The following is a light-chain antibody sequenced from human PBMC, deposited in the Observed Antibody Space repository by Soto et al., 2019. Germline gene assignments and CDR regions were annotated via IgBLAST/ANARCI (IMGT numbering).Light chain of an antibody. Sequence: QSALTQPPSLSGTPGQRVTIFCYGSNSNIGRYSVNWYQHLPGTAPKILIYSDDERPSGVPDRFSGSKSGTSASLAISGLQSEDEAEYYCAAWDDNLNGPLFGGGTKLTVL. CDR2: SDD. CDR3: AAWDDNLNGPL. V-gene: IGLV1-44*01. CDR1: NSNIGRYS. J-gene: IGLJ3*02.